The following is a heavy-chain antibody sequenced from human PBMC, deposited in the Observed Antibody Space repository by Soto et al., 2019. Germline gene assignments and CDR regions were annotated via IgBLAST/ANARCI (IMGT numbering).Heavy chain of an antibody. CDR1: GYTFTSYD. CDR3: ARERAHYGMDV. V-gene: IGHV1-8*01. CDR2: MNPNSGNS. Sequence: QVQLVQSGAEVKKPGASVKVSCKASGYTFTSYDIDWVRQATGQGLEWMGWMNPNSGNSGYAQKFQGRVTMTRNTSISTAYMELSCLRSEDTAEYNCARERAHYGMDVWGQGTTVTVSS. D-gene: IGHD6-25*01. J-gene: IGHJ6*02.